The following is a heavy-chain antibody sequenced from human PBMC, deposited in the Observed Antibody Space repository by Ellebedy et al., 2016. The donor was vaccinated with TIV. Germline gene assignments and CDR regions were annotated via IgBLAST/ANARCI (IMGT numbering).Heavy chain of an antibody. Sequence: PGGPLRLSCTASGFIFGDYAMSRVRQAPGKGLEWVGFIRSKAYGATTQFAASVRGRFTISRDDSKSITYLQTNSLKTDDTAVYYCNRAPNYYDNRGDYYYYGLDVWGQGTTVTVSS. CDR2: IRSKAYGATT. CDR3: NRAPNYYDNRGDYYYYGLDV. J-gene: IGHJ6*02. CDR1: GFIFGDYA. V-gene: IGHV3-49*04. D-gene: IGHD3-22*01.